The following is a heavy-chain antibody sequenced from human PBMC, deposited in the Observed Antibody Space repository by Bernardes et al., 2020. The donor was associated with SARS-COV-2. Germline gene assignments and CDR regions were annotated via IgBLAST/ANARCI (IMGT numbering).Heavy chain of an antibody. CDR1: GGTFNKYI. V-gene: IGHV1-69*02. J-gene: IGHJ4*02. Sequence: SVKVSCKASGGTFNKYIFNWVRQAPGQGLEWMGRIIPFLGVADYPQKFQGRVTITADTSTNTAFMELSSLTSEDTAVYFCASPGFYYNTSADYYWGQGTLVTVSS. D-gene: IGHD3-22*01. CDR2: IIPFLGVA. CDR3: ASPGFYYNTSADYY.